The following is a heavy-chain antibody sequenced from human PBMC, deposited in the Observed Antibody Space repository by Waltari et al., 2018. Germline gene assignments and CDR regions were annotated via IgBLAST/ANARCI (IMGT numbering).Heavy chain of an antibody. Sequence: QVQLVQSGAEVKKPGASVQVSCKASGYTFSSYVMHWVRQAPGQSLQWMGWINAANTNTKYSQKFQGRVTITRDTSASTAYMELSSLTSEDTAVYYCARSGWLDYWGQGTLVTVSS. V-gene: IGHV1-3*01. CDR3: ARSGWLDY. CDR2: INAANTNT. CDR1: GYTFSSYV. J-gene: IGHJ4*02. D-gene: IGHD6-19*01.